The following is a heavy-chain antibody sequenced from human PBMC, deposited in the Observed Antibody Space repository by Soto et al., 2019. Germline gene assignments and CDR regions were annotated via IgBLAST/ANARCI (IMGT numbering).Heavy chain of an antibody. V-gene: IGHV3-30*09. J-gene: IGHJ4*02. CDR3: ARRLTKTVSALGY. Sequence: PGWSLRLSCSASGFTFTSFAIHWVRRAPGKGLEWVAVIPENGVNKYSAESVRGRFVISRDNSKNTVELEMNSLRPEDTAIYFCARRLTKTVSALGYWGQGTLVTVSS. CDR2: IPENGVNK. D-gene: IGHD2-8*01. CDR1: GFTFTSFA.